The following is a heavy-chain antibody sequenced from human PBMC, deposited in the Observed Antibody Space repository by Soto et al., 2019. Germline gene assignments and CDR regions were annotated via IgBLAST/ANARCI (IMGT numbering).Heavy chain of an antibody. CDR2: IWYDGSNK. J-gene: IGHJ4*02. CDR1: GFTFSSYG. D-gene: IGHD2-15*01. CDR3: ARGDCSGGSCYFDY. V-gene: IGHV3-33*01. Sequence: QVQLVESGGGVVQPGRSLRLSCAASGFTFSSYGMHWVRQAPGKGLEWVAVIWYDGSNKYYADSVKSRFTISRDNSKNTLYLQMNSLRAEDTAVYYCARGDCSGGSCYFDYWGQGTLVTVSS.